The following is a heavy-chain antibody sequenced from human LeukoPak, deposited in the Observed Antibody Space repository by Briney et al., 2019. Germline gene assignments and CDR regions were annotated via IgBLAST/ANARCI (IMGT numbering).Heavy chain of an antibody. Sequence: GASVKVSCKASGYTFTSYAMNWVRQAPGQGLEWMGWISAYNGNTNYAQKLQGRVTMTTDTSTSTAYMELRSLRSDDTAVYYCARTSGGLVTFPPYYYYYMDVWGKGTTVTISS. D-gene: IGHD3/OR15-3a*01. CDR2: ISAYNGNT. CDR1: GYTFTSYA. CDR3: ARTSGGLVTFPPYYYYYMDV. J-gene: IGHJ6*03. V-gene: IGHV1-18*01.